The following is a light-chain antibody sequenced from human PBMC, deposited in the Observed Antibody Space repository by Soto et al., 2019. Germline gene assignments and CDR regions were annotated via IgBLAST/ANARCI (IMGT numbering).Light chain of an antibody. J-gene: IGKJ1*01. CDR1: QSVNSNY. CDR3: QQYNSSPPT. CDR2: GAS. V-gene: IGKV3-20*01. Sequence: EIVLTQSPGTLSSSLGDRATLSCRASQSVNSNYLAWYQRKPDPATRLLIYGASNMATDIPYRFSASGSGTDFTLTITRLEPEDFAIYYCQQYNSSPPTFGRGTKVEVK.